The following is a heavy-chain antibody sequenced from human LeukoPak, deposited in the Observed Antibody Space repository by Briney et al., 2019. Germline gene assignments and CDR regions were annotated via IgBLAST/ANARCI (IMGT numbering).Heavy chain of an antibody. CDR1: GFTFSSYG. CDR3: AKSRGDY. Sequence: GGSLRLSCAASGFTFSSYGMHWVRQAPGKGLEWVAVISYDGSNKYYADSVKGRFTISRDKSKNTLYLQMNSLRAEDTAVYYCAKSRGDYWGQGTLVTVSS. J-gene: IGHJ4*02. V-gene: IGHV3-30*18. CDR2: ISYDGSNK.